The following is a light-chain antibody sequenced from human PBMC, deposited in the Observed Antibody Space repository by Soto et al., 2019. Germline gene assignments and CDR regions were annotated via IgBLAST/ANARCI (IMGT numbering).Light chain of an antibody. J-gene: IGLJ3*02. CDR1: SSNIGASYA. V-gene: IGLV1-40*01. CDR3: QSYDSSLRGSV. CDR2: GNS. Sequence: QSVLTQPPSVSGAPGQRVTISCTGSSSNIGASYAVHWYQQLPGTAPKLLIYGNSNRPSGVPDRFSGSKSGTSASLAITGLQAEDDADYYCQSYDSSLRGSVFGGGTKVTVL.